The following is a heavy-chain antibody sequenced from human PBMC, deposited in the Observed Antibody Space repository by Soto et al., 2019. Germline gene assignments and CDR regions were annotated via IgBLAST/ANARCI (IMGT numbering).Heavy chain of an antibody. CDR3: ARDSWLAARNSSDY. CDR1: GGTFSSYA. J-gene: IGHJ4*02. V-gene: IGHV1-69*13. CDR2: IIPIFGTA. D-gene: IGHD6-25*01. Sequence: SVKVSCKASGGTFSSYAISWVRQAPGQGLEWMGGIIPIFGTANYAQKFQGRVTITADESTSTAYMELSSLSSEETAVYYCARDSWLAARNSSDYWGQGTLVTVS.